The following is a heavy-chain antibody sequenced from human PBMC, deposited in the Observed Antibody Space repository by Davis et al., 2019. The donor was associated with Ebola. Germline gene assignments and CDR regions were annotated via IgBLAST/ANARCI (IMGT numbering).Heavy chain of an antibody. Sequence: GESLKISCAASGFTFSSYSMNWVRQAPGKGLEWVGRIKSKTDGGTTDYAAPVKGRFTISRDDSKNTLYLQMNSLKTEDTAVYYCSTAGSSWYPYYYGMDVWGQGTTVTVSS. CDR2: IKSKTDGGTT. V-gene: IGHV3-15*07. D-gene: IGHD6-13*01. J-gene: IGHJ6*02. CDR1: GFTFSSYS. CDR3: STAGSSWYPYYYGMDV.